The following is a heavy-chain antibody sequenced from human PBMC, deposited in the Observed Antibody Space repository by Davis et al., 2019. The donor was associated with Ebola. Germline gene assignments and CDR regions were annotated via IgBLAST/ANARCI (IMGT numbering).Heavy chain of an antibody. Sequence: GESLKISCASSGFTFSDYAMHWVRQAPGKGLEWVAIISFEGNNKFYADSMKGRFTISRDNSKNTVYLQMNSLRAEDTAVYYCARINSYGDFDYWGQGTLVTVSS. CDR2: ISFEGNNK. CDR3: ARINSYGDFDY. J-gene: IGHJ4*02. CDR1: GFTFSDYA. V-gene: IGHV3-30*03. D-gene: IGHD5-18*01.